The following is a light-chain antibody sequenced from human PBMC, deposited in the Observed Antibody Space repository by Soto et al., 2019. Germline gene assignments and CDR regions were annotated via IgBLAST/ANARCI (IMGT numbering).Light chain of an antibody. CDR3: QIHANPPLT. J-gene: IGKJ4*01. CDR1: LPISNY. Sequence: ASLPISNYLAWYQQKPGKIPNLLIYAASTLQAGVPSRFSGSGSGTHFTLACGILHPADVLSYSRQIHANPPLTFGGGTKVDIK. CDR2: AAS. V-gene: IGKV1-27*01.